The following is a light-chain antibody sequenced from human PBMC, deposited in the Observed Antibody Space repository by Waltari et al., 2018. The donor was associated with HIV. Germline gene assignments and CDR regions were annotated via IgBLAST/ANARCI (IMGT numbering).Light chain of an antibody. CDR2: DND. Sequence: TQPPSVSAAPGQRVAISCSGGSSNLANNYVSWYQQVPGRAPRLLMYDNDKQPSGISDRFSASKAGMSATLVITGLQIVDEADYYCGTWDSSLSLYVFGTGTTVLVL. CDR1: SSNLANNY. CDR3: GTWDSSLSLYV. V-gene: IGLV1-51*01. J-gene: IGLJ1*01.